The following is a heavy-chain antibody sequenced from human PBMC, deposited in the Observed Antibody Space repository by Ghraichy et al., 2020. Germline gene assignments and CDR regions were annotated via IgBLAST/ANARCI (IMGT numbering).Heavy chain of an antibody. J-gene: IGHJ4*02. D-gene: IGHD7-27*01. CDR1: GFSVSNHA. CDR3: VRRGVNWGFFDL. Sequence: GGSLRLSCAASGFSVSNHAMNWVRQAPGKGLEWVSTISPDGGATYYADSVKGQFTISSDNAKNTFYLQMDSLRVDDTAVYFCVRRGVNWGFFDLWGQGTRVTVSS. V-gene: IGHV3-23*01. CDR2: ISPDGGAT.